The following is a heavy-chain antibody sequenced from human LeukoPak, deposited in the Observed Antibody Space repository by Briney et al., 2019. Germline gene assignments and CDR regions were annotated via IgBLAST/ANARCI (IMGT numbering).Heavy chain of an antibody. V-gene: IGHV3-23*01. CDR2: ISGSGGST. D-gene: IGHD3-16*02. CDR1: GFTFSSYA. Sequence: GGSLRLSCAASGFTFSSYAMSWVRQAPGKGLEWVSAISGSGGSTYYADSVKGRFTISRDNSKNTLYLQMNSLRAEDTAVYYCAKDQHGGRLGELSFDYWGQGTLVTVSS. J-gene: IGHJ4*02. CDR3: AKDQHGGRLGELSFDY.